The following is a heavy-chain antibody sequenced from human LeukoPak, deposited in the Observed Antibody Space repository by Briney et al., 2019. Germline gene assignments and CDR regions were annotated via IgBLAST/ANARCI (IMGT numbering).Heavy chain of an antibody. Sequence: PSQTLSLTCTVSGGSISSGSYYWSWIRQPAGKGLEWIGRIYTSGSTNYNPSLKSRVTMSVDTSKNQFSLKLSSVTAADTAVYYCARDTYYYDSSGYMFDYWGQGTLVTVSS. V-gene: IGHV4-61*02. D-gene: IGHD3-22*01. CDR1: GGSISSGSYY. CDR3: ARDTYYYDSSGYMFDY. CDR2: IYTSGST. J-gene: IGHJ4*02.